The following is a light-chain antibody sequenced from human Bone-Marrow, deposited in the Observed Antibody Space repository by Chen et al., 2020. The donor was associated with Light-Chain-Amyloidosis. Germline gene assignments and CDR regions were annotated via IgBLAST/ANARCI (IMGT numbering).Light chain of an antibody. Sequence: EIVLTQSPGTLSLSPGEGANLSCRASQTISSNYLTWYQQKFGQAPRLLIYGSSSRATGIQDRFTGSGSGTDFTLTINRLEPEDFARYYCQQYGTSPLTFGGGTKVEIK. CDR1: QTISSNY. J-gene: IGKJ4*01. CDR2: GSS. CDR3: QQYGTSPLT. V-gene: IGKV3-20*01.